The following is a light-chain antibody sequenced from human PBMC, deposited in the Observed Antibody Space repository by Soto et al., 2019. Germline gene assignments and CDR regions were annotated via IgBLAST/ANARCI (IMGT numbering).Light chain of an antibody. CDR1: SIDVGGYNY. Sequence: QSALTQPRSVSGSPGQSVTISCTGTSIDVGGYNYVSWYQQHPGKAPKLMIYDVSKRPSGVPDRFSGSKSGNTASLTISGLQAEDESDYYCCSNAGSYTYVFGTGTKVTVL. V-gene: IGLV2-11*01. CDR3: CSNAGSYTYV. J-gene: IGLJ1*01. CDR2: DVS.